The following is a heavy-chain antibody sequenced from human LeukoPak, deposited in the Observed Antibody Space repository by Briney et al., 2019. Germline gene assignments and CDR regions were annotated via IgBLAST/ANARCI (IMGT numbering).Heavy chain of an antibody. J-gene: IGHJ4*02. CDR1: GFTFSNHW. CDR3: AKTKYYDSSGYTYFDY. D-gene: IGHD3-22*01. CDR2: MGGNGRSP. Sequence: PGGSLRLSCAASGFTFSNHWMHWVRQAPGKGLVWVSRMGGNGRSPAYADSVKGRFTISRDNARNTLYLQMNSLGAEDTAVYYCAKTKYYDSSGYTYFDYWGQGTLVTVSS. V-gene: IGHV3-74*01.